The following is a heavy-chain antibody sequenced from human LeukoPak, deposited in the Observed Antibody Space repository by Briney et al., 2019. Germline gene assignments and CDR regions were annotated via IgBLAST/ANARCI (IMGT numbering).Heavy chain of an antibody. D-gene: IGHD3/OR15-3a*01. Sequence: KPSETLSLTCAVSGYSISSGYYWGWIRQPPGKGLEWIGSIYHSGSTYYNPSLKSRVTISVDTSKNQFSLKLSSVTAADTAVYYCARHEIMVSYDAFDIWGQGTMVAVSS. CDR2: IYHSGST. J-gene: IGHJ3*02. CDR3: ARHEIMVSYDAFDI. V-gene: IGHV4-38-2*01. CDR1: GYSISSGYY.